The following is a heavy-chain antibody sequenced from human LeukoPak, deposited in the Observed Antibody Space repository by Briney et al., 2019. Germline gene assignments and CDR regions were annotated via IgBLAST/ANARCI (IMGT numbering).Heavy chain of an antibody. D-gene: IGHD2-15*01. J-gene: IGHJ5*02. CDR3: ATASGRSFWLDP. CDR1: GGSIGTLY. CDR2: IDYHGNT. V-gene: IGHV4-59*11. Sequence: SETLSLTCIGSGGSIGTLYWNWIRQVPGKGLEWIGFIDYHGNTKYNPSLKSRVTMSVDTSVDQVSLRLTSVTAADTAIYFCATASGRSFWLDPWGQGRLVTVSS.